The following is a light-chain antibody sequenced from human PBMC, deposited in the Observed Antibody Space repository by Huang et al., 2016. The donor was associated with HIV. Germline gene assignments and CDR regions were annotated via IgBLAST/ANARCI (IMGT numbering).Light chain of an antibody. CDR3: QQYNSYPWT. CDR2: DAS. CDR1: QSISSW. V-gene: IGKV1-5*01. Sequence: DIQMTQSPSTLSASVGDRVTITCRASQSISSWLAWYQQKPGKAPKLLIYDASILESGVPSRFSGSGSGTEFTLTISSLQPDNFATYYCQQYNSYPWTFGQGTKVEIK. J-gene: IGKJ1*01.